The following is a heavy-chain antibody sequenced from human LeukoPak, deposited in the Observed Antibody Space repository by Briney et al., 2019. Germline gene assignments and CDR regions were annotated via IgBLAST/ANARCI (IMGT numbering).Heavy chain of an antibody. CDR2: INGSGGST. CDR1: GFTFSSYA. J-gene: IGHJ6*03. Sequence: PGGSLRLSCAASGFTFSSYAMSWVRQAPGKGLEWVSDINGSGGSTYYADSVKGRFTISRDNSKNTLYLQMNSLRAEDTAVYYCARGGSGYFPYYYYYYMDVWGKGTTVTISS. D-gene: IGHD3-22*01. CDR3: ARGGSGYFPYYYYYYMDV. V-gene: IGHV3-23*01.